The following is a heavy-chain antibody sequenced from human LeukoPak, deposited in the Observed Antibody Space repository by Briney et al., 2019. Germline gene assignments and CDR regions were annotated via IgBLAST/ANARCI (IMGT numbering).Heavy chain of an antibody. CDR1: GGSFSGYY. D-gene: IGHD3-10*01. J-gene: IGHJ4*02. CDR3: ARGLGYYGSGNDY. V-gene: IGHV4-34*01. Sequence: SETLSLTCAVYGGSFSGYYWSWIRQPPGKGLEWIGEINHSGSTNYNPSLKSRVTISVDTSKNQISLKLSSVTAADTAVYYCARGLGYYGSGNDYWGQGTLVTVSP. CDR2: INHSGST.